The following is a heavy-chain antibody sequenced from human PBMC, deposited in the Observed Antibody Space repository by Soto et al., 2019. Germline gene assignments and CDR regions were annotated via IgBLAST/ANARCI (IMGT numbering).Heavy chain of an antibody. J-gene: IGHJ6*02. CDR2: IYHSGST. CDR3: ARVMVLYYGMDV. CDR1: GGSISSGSYS. D-gene: IGHD3-10*01. V-gene: IGHV4-30-2*01. Sequence: QLQLQESGSGLVKPSQTLSLTCAVSGGSISSGSYSWSWIRQPPGKGLEWIGYIYHSGSTYYNPSLKSRVTISVDRSKTQFSLKLSSVTAADTAVYYCARVMVLYYGMDVWGQGTTVTVSS.